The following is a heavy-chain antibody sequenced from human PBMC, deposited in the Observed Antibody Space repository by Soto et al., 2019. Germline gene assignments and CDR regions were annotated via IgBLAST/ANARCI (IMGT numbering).Heavy chain of an antibody. D-gene: IGHD4-17*01. CDR1: GYTFTTYG. J-gene: IGHJ4*02. CDR2: ISAYSGNT. V-gene: IGHV1-18*01. CDR3: ARGRYGDY. Sequence: QVQLVQSGAEVKKPGASVKVSCKASGYTFTTYGISWVRQAPGQGLEWVGWISAYSGNTKYAQKLQGRVTVTTDTSTSTAYMEVRSLRSYDTAVYDFARGRYGDYWGQGTLVTTSS.